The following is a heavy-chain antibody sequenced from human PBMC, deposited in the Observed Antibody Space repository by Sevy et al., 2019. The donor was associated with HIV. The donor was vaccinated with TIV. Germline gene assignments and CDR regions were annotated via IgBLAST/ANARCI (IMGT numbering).Heavy chain of an antibody. CDR3: ARAPGAVMEAGPYYFDY. CDR1: GFTFSSYV. D-gene: IGHD3-16*01. J-gene: IGHJ4*02. V-gene: IGHV3-30*04. Sequence: GGSLRLSCAASGFTFSSYVMHWVRQAPGKGLEWVAIISYDGSNKYYADSVKGRFTISRDNSKNTLYLQMNSLRAEDTAVYYCARAPGAVMEAGPYYFDYWGQGTLVTVSS. CDR2: ISYDGSNK.